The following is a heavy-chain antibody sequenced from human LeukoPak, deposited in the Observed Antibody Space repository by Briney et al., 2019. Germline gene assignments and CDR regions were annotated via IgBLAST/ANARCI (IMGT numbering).Heavy chain of an antibody. V-gene: IGHV3-21*01. CDR2: ISCTSTYI. Sequence: PGGSLRLSCAASGFTFSTYTMNWVRQAPGKGLEWVSSISCTSTYIHYGDSVKGRFTISRDNAKNSLYLQMDSLRAEDTAVYYCARDQHYSDSGGYWTSLYYHMDVWGKGTTITVSS. CDR3: ARDQHYSDSGGYWTSLYYHMDV. CDR1: GFTFSTYT. D-gene: IGHD3-22*01. J-gene: IGHJ6*03.